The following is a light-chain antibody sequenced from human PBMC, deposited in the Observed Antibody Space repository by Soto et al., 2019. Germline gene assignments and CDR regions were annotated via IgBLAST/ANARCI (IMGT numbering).Light chain of an antibody. Sequence: DIVMTQSPDSLAVSLGERVTLNCKSSQSLLYTSINKNYLAWYQQKPGQPPKLLIYWASTRESGVPDRFSGSGSRTDFTLTISSLQAEDVAVYYCQQYYTTPLTFGPGTKVDIK. CDR3: QQYYTTPLT. CDR2: WAS. V-gene: IGKV4-1*01. CDR1: QSLLYTSINKNY. J-gene: IGKJ3*01.